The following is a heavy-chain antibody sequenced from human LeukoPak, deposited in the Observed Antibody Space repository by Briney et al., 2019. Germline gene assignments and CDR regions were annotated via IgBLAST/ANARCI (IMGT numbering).Heavy chain of an antibody. V-gene: IGHV3-23*03. D-gene: IGHD5-12*01. Sequence: GGSLRLSRAASGFTFSGYGMYWVRQAPRKGLEWVAGIYGGGGVIKYADSVKGRFTISRDNSENILYLQMDSLRVEDTAIYYCAKDRIPDSGYDIDYWGQGTLVTVSS. CDR3: AKDRIPDSGYDIDY. J-gene: IGHJ4*02. CDR2: IYGGGGVI. CDR1: GFTFSGYG.